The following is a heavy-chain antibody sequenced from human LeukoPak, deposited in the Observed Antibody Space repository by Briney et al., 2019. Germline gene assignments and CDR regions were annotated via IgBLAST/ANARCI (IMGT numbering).Heavy chain of an antibody. D-gene: IGHD6-6*01. CDR2: INPNSGGT. V-gene: IGHV1-2*02. CDR3: VSRPSIAARPDYYYMDV. Sequence: LRASVKVSCKASGYTFTGYYMHWVRQAPGQGLEWMGWINPNSGGTNYAQKFQGRVTMTRDTSISTAYMELSRLRSDDTAVYYCVSRPSIAARPDYYYMDVWAKGPRSPSP. J-gene: IGHJ6*03. CDR1: GYTFTGYY.